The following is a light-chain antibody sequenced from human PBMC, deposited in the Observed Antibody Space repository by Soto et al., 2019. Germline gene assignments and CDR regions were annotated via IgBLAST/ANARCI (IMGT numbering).Light chain of an antibody. CDR1: QSVSTK. V-gene: IGKV3-20*01. Sequence: EIVMTQSLASLSVSQGERATLSCRASQSVSTKLAWYQQKPGQAPRLLIYGASSRATGIPDRFSGSGSGTDFTLTISRLEPEDFAVYYCQQYGSSRTFGQGTKVDIK. CDR2: GAS. CDR3: QQYGSSRT. J-gene: IGKJ1*01.